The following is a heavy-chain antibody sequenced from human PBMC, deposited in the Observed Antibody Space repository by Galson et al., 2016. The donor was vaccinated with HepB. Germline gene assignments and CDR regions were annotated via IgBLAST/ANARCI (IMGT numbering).Heavy chain of an antibody. CDR1: GDTFTDYG. CDR2: ISPYNGDT. J-gene: IGHJ4*02. V-gene: IGHV1-18*01. CDR3: AKDPKPPVLDDYGDPYFDS. D-gene: IGHD4-17*01. Sequence: SVKVSCKASGDTFTDYGINWVRQAPGQGLEWMGWISPYNGDTHYAQKFQGRVTMTTDTSTSTAYMGLRSLRSDDTAVYYCAKDPKPPVLDDYGDPYFDSWGQGTLVTVSS.